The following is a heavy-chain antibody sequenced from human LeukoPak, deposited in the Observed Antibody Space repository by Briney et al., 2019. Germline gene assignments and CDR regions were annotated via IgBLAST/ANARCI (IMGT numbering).Heavy chain of an antibody. Sequence: PSETLSLTCAVYGGSFSGYYWSWIRQPPGKGLEWIGEINHSGSTNYNPSLKGRVTISVDTSKNQFSLKLSSVTAADTAVYYCARDLVGSTAFDYWGQGTLVTVSS. J-gene: IGHJ4*02. D-gene: IGHD3-9*01. CDR1: GGSFSGYY. CDR3: ARDLVGSTAFDY. CDR2: INHSGST. V-gene: IGHV4-34*01.